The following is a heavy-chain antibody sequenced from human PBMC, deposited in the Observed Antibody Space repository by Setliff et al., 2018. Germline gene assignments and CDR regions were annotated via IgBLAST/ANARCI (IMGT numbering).Heavy chain of an antibody. J-gene: IGHJ3*01. V-gene: IGHV3-15*07. CDR2: IKGKNDGLAT. CDR3: TTDPSPTFGGVIGAAFDF. CDR1: GFTFSTAW. D-gene: IGHD3-16*01. Sequence: GGSLRLSCAASGFTFSTAWMNWVRQAPGKGLEWVGRIKGKNDGLATDYAAPVKGRFTISRDDSKNTLSLQMNSLKTEDTAVYYCTTDPSPTFGGVIGAAFDFWGQGTMVTVSS.